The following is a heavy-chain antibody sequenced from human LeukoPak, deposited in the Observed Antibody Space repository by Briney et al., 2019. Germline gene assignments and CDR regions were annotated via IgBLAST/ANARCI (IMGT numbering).Heavy chain of an antibody. CDR2: IIPSFGTV. J-gene: IGHJ4*02. Sequence: SVKASCKASGTTFRSYAINWVRQAPGQGLEWMGAIIPSFGTVKYAHKFQGRVTMTADESTSTAYMDLNYLRSDNTAVYFCARAVSASEYSYGFHFDIWVQGAMVTVSS. D-gene: IGHD5-18*01. CDR1: GTTFRSYA. V-gene: IGHV1-69*13. CDR3: ARAVSASEYSYGFHFDI.